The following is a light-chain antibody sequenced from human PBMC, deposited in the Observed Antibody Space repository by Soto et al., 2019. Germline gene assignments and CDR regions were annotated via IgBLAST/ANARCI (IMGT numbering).Light chain of an antibody. Sequence: DIQMTQSPSTLSGSVGDRVTITCRASESIRTWLAWYQHKPGKAPKLLIYAASSLQSGVPSRFSGSGSGTDFTLTISSLQPEDFATYYCQQLHDYPITFGQGTRLEIK. CDR1: ESIRTW. CDR3: QQLHDYPIT. CDR2: AAS. V-gene: IGKV1-5*01. J-gene: IGKJ5*01.